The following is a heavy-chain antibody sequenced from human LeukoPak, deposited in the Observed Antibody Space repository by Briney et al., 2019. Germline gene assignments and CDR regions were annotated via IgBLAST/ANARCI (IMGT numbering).Heavy chain of an antibody. CDR1: GYSFTNYW. CDR2: IYPGDSDT. Sequence: RGESLKISCQVSGYSFTNYWIGWVRQMPGKGLEWMGIIYPGDSDTTYSPSFQGQVTISADKSITTAYLQWSSLKASDTAMYYCARHVGAITAAAFDYWGQGTLVTVSS. V-gene: IGHV5-51*01. CDR3: ARHVGAITAAAFDY. J-gene: IGHJ4*02. D-gene: IGHD6-13*01.